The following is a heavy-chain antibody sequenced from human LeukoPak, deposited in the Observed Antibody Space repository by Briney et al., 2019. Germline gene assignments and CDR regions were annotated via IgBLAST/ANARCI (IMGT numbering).Heavy chain of an antibody. CDR3: AKDHQGYWADSFDY. CDR1: GFTFSSYA. Sequence: GGSLRLSCAASGFTFSSYAMTWVRQAPGKGLEWVSAISGSGGSTYFADSVKGRFTVSRNNSKDTLYLQMNSLRAEDTTVYYCAKDHQGYWADSFDYWGQGTLVTVSS. J-gene: IGHJ4*02. V-gene: IGHV3-23*01. CDR2: ISGSGGST. D-gene: IGHD6-13*01.